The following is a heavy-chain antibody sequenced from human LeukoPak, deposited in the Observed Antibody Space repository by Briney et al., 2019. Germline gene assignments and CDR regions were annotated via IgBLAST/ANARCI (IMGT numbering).Heavy chain of an antibody. D-gene: IGHD2-2*01. CDR2: INHSGST. J-gene: IGHJ4*02. Sequence: SETLSLTCAVYGGSFSGYYWSWIRQPPGKGLEWIGEINHSGSTNYNPSLKSRVTISVDTSKNQFSLKLSSVTAADTAVYYCARGGYCSSTSCYGGRVDYWGQGTLVTVSS. CDR3: ARGGYCSSTSCYGGRVDY. V-gene: IGHV4-34*01. CDR1: GGSFSGYY.